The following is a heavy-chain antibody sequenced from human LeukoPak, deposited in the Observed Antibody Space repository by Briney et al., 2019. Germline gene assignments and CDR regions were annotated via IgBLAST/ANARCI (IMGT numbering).Heavy chain of an antibody. Sequence: SETLSLTCTVSGGSISNYYWSWIRQPPGKGLEWIAFIYYGGSTNYNPSLKSRVAISLDTSKNQFSLRLTSVTAADTAVYYCARHVIYSGVYSYWFDPWGLGTLVTVSS. CDR1: GGSISNYY. J-gene: IGHJ5*02. D-gene: IGHD5-12*01. V-gene: IGHV4-59*08. CDR3: ARHVIYSGVYSYWFDP. CDR2: IYYGGST.